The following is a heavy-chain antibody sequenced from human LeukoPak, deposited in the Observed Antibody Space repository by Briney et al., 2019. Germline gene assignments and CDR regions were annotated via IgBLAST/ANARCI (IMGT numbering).Heavy chain of an antibody. Sequence: SETLSLTCTVSGGSISSHYWSWIRQPPGKGLEWTGYIYYSGSTNYNPSLKSRVTISVDTSKNQFSLKLSSVTAADTAVYYCARDRDGDFDYWGQGTLVTVSS. V-gene: IGHV4-59*11. CDR2: IYYSGST. D-gene: IGHD5-24*01. J-gene: IGHJ4*02. CDR1: GGSISSHY. CDR3: ARDRDGDFDY.